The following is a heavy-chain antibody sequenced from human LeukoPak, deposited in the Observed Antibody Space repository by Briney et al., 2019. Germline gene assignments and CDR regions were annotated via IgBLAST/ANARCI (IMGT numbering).Heavy chain of an antibody. CDR2: INHSGST. CDR1: GGSCDDYY. D-gene: IGHD6-19*01. Sequence: SETLSLTCAVYGGSCDDYYCSWLRQPPGKGLEWIGEINHSGSTNYNPSLKSRVTISVDTSKNQFSLKLGSVPAADTAVYYCARRIGYSSGWPHWYFDVWGRGTLVTVSS. V-gene: IGHV4-34*01. J-gene: IGHJ2*01. CDR3: ARRIGYSSGWPHWYFDV.